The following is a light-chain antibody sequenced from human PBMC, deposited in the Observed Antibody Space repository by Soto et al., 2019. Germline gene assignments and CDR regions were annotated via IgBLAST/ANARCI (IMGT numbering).Light chain of an antibody. CDR2: GAS. CDR3: QQYGSSALT. J-gene: IGKJ4*01. V-gene: IGKV3-20*01. CDR1: QSVSSIY. Sequence: EIVLTQSPGTLSLSPGESATLSCRASQSVSSIYLAWYQQKPGQAPRLLIYGASSRPTGIPDRFSGSGSGTDFTLTISRLEPEDFAVYYCQQYGSSALTFGGGTKVESK.